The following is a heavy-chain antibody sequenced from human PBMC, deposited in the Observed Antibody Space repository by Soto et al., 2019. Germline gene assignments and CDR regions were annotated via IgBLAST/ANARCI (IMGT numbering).Heavy chain of an antibody. D-gene: IGHD6-13*01. J-gene: IGHJ4*02. V-gene: IGHV4-59*08. CDR3: ARFSYSSGWYYFDY. CDR2: IYYSGST. CDR1: GGSISSYY. Sequence: LPETLSLTCTVSGGSISSYYWSWIRQPPGKGLEWVGYIYYSGSTNYNPSLKSRVTISVDTSKQQFSLKLSSVTAADTAVYYCARFSYSSGWYYFDYWGQGTLVTVSS.